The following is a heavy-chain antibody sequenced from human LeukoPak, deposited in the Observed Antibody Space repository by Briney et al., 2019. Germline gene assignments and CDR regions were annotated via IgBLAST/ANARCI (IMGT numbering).Heavy chain of an antibody. Sequence: PSETLSLTCTVSGGSISSYYWSWIRQPAGKGLERIGRIYTSGSTNYNPSLKSRVTMSVDTSKNQFSLKLSSVTAADTAVYYCASHSSSWGWFDPWGQGTLVTVSS. CDR2: IYTSGST. CDR1: GGSISSYY. V-gene: IGHV4-4*07. CDR3: ASHSSSWGWFDP. J-gene: IGHJ5*02. D-gene: IGHD6-13*01.